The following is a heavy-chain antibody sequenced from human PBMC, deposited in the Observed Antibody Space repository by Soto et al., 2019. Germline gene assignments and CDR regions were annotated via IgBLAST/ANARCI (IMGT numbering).Heavy chain of an antibody. CDR3: ARGQQLVHFDY. CDR2: IWYDGSNK. D-gene: IGHD6-13*01. CDR1: GFTFSSYG. J-gene: IGHJ4*02. V-gene: IGHV3-33*01. Sequence: QVQLVESGGGVVQPGRSLRLSCAASGFTFSSYGMHWVRQAPGKGLEWVAVIWYDGSNKYYADSVKGRFTISRDNSKNTLYLQINSLRAEDTAVYYCARGQQLVHFDYWGQGTLVTVSS.